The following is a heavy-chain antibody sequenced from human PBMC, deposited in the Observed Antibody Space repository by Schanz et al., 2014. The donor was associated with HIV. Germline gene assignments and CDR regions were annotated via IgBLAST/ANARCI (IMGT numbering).Heavy chain of an antibody. J-gene: IGHJ4*02. V-gene: IGHV3-23*01. CDR1: GFTFSNYA. CDR3: AKGQRGVVRGDIDY. Sequence: EVQLLESGGGLVQPGGSLRLSCAASGFTFSNYAMSWVRQAPGKGLEWVSVISGSGGSTYYADSVKGRFTISRDNSKNTLYLQMNSLRAEDTAVYYCAKGQRGVVRGDIDYWGQGTLVTVSS. D-gene: IGHD3-10*01. CDR2: ISGSGGST.